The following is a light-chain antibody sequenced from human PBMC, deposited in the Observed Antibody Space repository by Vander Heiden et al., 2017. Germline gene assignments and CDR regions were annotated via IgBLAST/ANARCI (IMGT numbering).Light chain of an antibody. CDR3: QQRNNWPLT. J-gene: IGKJ1*01. CDR1: QGVSSY. V-gene: IGKV3-11*01. CDR2: DAS. Sequence: IVLTQPPAVFSFSPGERATLSCRASQGVSSYLAWYQQKPGKAPKLLIYDASSRESGIPARFSGSGSGTDFTLTISSLQPEDFAVYYCQQRNNWPLTFGQGTKVEIK.